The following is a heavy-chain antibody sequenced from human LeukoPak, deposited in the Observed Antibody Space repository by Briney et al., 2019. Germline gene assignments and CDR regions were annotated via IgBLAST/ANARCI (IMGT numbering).Heavy chain of an antibody. CDR1: GFTFSSYD. V-gene: IGHV3-33*01. CDR2: IWYDGTNK. CDR3: TRGRMTVDY. J-gene: IGHJ4*02. D-gene: IGHD2-21*02. Sequence: GGSLRLSCAASGFTFSSYDIPWVRQAPGKGLEWVAGIWYDGTNKYYKDSVKGRFTISRDNSKNTLYLQMNSLRVEDTAVYYCTRGRMTVDYWGQGTVVTVSS.